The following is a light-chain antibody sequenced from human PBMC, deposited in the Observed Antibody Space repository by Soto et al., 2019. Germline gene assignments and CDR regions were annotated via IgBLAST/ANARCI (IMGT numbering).Light chain of an antibody. CDR1: SRDVGGYNY. CDR3: SSYTSSTAYV. Sequence: QSDLTQPASVAGSPGQSITISCTGTSRDVGGYNYVSWYQLHPGKAPKLMVYEVSNRPSGVSNRFSGSKSGNTASLTISGLQAEDEADYYCSSYTSSTAYVFGTGTKVTVL. CDR2: EVS. J-gene: IGLJ1*01. V-gene: IGLV2-14*01.